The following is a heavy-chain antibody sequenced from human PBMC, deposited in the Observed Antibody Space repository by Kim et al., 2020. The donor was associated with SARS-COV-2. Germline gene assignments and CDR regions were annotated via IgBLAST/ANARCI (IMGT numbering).Heavy chain of an antibody. CDR2: IYWDDDK. J-gene: IGHJ5*02. V-gene: IGHV2-5*02. CDR3: AHPYMDGSSWYSYWFDP. CDR1: GFSLSTSGVG. Sequence: SGPTLVKPTQTLTLTCTFSGFSLSTSGVGVGWIRQPPGKALEWLALIYWDDDKRYSPSLKSRLTITKDTSKNQVVLTMTNMDPVDTATYYCAHPYMDGSSWYSYWFDPWGQGTLVTVSS. D-gene: IGHD6-13*01.